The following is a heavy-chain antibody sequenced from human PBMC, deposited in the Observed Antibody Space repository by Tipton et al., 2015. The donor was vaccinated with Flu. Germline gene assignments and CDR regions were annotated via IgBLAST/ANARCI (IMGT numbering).Heavy chain of an antibody. J-gene: IGHJ6*02. Sequence: TLSLTCSVSGGSIGDSSYYWDWIRQPPGKGLEWIGSIYYYGNTYYNPSLKSRDTISVDTSKNQFSLKLSSVTAADTSVYYCARRGGGYQYLYGMDVWGQGTTVSVSS. CDR3: ARRGGGYQYLYGMDV. V-gene: IGHV4-39*01. CDR1: GGSIGDSSYY. D-gene: IGHD2-2*01. CDR2: IYYYGNT.